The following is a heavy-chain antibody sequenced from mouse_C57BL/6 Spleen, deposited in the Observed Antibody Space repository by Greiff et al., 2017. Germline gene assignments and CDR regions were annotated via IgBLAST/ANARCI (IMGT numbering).Heavy chain of an antibody. CDR1: GYSFTDYN. Sequence: EVQLQESGPELVKPGASVKISCKASGYSFTDYNMNWVKQSNGQSLEWIGVINPNSGTPSYNQKFKGKATLTVDQSSSTAYMQLNSLTSEDSAVYYCARSGLRRGGFDYWGQGTTLTVSS. CDR3: ARSGLRRGGFDY. CDR2: INPNSGTP. J-gene: IGHJ2*01. V-gene: IGHV1-39*01. D-gene: IGHD2-2*01.